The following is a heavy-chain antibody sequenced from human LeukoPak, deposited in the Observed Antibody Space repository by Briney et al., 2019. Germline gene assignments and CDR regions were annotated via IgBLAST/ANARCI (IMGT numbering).Heavy chain of an antibody. J-gene: IGHJ4*02. CDR3: ARERIVVVPAASNYFDY. Sequence: ASVKVSCKASGYTFTGYYMHWVRQAPGQGLEWMGWINPNSGGTNYARKFQGRVTMTRDTSISTAYMELSRLRSDDTAVYYCARERIVVVPAASNYFDYWGQGTLVTVSS. CDR2: INPNSGGT. CDR1: GYTFTGYY. D-gene: IGHD2-2*01. V-gene: IGHV1-2*02.